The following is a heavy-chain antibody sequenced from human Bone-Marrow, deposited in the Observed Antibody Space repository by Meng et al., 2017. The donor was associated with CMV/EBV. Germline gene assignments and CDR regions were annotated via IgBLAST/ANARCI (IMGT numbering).Heavy chain of an antibody. CDR2: LYYSGST. CDR1: AGSISSYY. CDR3: ASGRRSGYYPRLDY. J-gene: IGHJ4*02. Sequence: GSLRLSCTVSAGSISSYYWSWIRQPPGKGLEWIGYLYYSGSTNYNPSLRSRVTISLDTSTNQISLRLSSVTAADTAVYFCASGRRSGYYPRLDYWGQGTLVTFSS. D-gene: IGHD3-22*01. V-gene: IGHV4-59*01.